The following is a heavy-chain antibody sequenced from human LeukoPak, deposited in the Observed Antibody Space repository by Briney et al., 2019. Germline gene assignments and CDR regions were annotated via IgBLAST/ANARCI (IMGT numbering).Heavy chain of an antibody. J-gene: IGHJ4*02. CDR1: GGSFSGYY. CDR2: INHSGST. Sequence: LETPSLTCAVYGGSFSGYYWSWIRQPPGKGLEWIGEINHSGSTNYNPSLKSRVTISVDTSKNQFSLKLSSVTAADTAVYYCARGPLRGYCSGGSCYSGLFDYWGQGTLVTVSS. V-gene: IGHV4-34*01. D-gene: IGHD2-15*01. CDR3: ARGPLRGYCSGGSCYSGLFDY.